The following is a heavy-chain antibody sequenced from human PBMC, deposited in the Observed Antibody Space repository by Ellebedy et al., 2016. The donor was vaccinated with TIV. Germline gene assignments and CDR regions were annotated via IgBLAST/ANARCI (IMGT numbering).Heavy chain of an antibody. J-gene: IGHJ4*02. CDR2: ISDDRIDK. D-gene: IGHD2/OR15-2a*01. Sequence: GESLKISCAASGFTFSSYAMHWVRQAPGKGLEWVAVISDDRIDKEYADSVKGRFTISRDNSKNTVYLQMNSLRAEDTAVYYCARGVLSGYWGQGTLVTVSS. CDR3: ARGVLSGY. CDR1: GFTFSSYA. V-gene: IGHV3-30*14.